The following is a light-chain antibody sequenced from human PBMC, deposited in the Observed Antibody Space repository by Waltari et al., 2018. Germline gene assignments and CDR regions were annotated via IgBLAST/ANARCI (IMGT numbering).Light chain of an antibody. CDR3: QKYYNYPWT. CDR2: WES. CDR1: QCLLVSPNNKNF. V-gene: IGKV4-1*01. Sequence: IVMTPSPASLAVSLGGRATTNCKSSQCLLVSPNNKNFLYWYQQKPGQPPTVLMYWESTREAGVAERISGSGSWTDVTLIISSMQSEDYATYYCQKYYNYPWTFGQGTKVDIK. J-gene: IGKJ1*01.